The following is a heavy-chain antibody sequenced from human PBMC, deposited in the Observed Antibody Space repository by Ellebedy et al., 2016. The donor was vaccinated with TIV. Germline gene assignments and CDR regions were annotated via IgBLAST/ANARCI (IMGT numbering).Heavy chain of an antibody. CDR2: ISWHSQTK. CDR3: AKDMAVGAKVLGDSGLDV. J-gene: IGHJ6*02. CDR1: GFTFYDYA. D-gene: IGHD1-26*01. Sequence: SLKISCAASGFTFYDYAMHWVRQAPGKRLEWVSGISWHSQTKDYADSVKGRFTISRDNAKNSLYLQMNSLRVEDTALYYCAKDMAVGAKVLGDSGLDVWGQGTTVTVSS. V-gene: IGHV3-9*01.